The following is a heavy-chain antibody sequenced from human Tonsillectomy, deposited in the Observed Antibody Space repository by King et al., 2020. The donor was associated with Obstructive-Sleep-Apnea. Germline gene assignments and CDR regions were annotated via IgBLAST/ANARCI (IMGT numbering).Heavy chain of an antibody. CDR1: GFTFSTYG. Sequence: VQLVESGGGVVQPGRSLRLSCAASGFTFSTYGMHWVRQAPGKGLEWVAVISYDGSNKYYADSVKGRFSISRDNSKNTLYLQMNSLRAEDTAVYYCAKSRDGYNYGTLDYWGQGTQVTVFS. V-gene: IGHV3-30*18. CDR3: AKSRDGYNYGTLDY. CDR2: ISYDGSNK. J-gene: IGHJ4*02. D-gene: IGHD5-24*01.